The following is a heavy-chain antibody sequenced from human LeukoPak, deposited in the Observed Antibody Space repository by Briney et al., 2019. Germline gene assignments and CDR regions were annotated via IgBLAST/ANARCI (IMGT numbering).Heavy chain of an antibody. CDR1: GFTFSSYR. CDR3: ARAGVAGTFDY. CDR2: ISSSSSYI. D-gene: IGHD6-19*01. Sequence: PGGSLRLSCAASGFTFSSYRMNWVRRAPGKGLEWVSSISSSSSYIYYADSVKGRFTISRDNAKNSLYLQMNSLRAEDTAVYYCARAGVAGTFDYWGQGTLVTVSS. J-gene: IGHJ4*02. V-gene: IGHV3-21*01.